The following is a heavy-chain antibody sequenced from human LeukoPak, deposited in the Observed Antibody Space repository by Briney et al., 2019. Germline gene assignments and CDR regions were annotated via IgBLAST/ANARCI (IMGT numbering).Heavy chain of an antibody. J-gene: IGHJ4*02. CDR3: ASQGYDSGSSLDY. Sequence: SETLSLTCAVYGGSFSGHYWSWIRQPPGKGLEWIGEINHSGSANYIPSLKSRVTISVDTSKNQFSLKLRSLTAADTAVYYCASQGYDSGSSLDYWGQGTLVTVSS. CDR2: INHSGSA. V-gene: IGHV4-34*01. D-gene: IGHD3-10*01. CDR1: GGSFSGHY.